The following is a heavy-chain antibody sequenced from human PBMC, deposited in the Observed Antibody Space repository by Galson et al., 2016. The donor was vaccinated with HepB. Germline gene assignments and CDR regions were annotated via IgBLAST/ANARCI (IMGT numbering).Heavy chain of an antibody. CDR3: ARGRNTLTY. CDR1: GFSLSPHT. Sequence: SLRLSCAASGFSLSPHTMDWVRQAPGKAMEWLSLIGSNSAPIYYADSVKGRFTISKDNAKNSLYLQMNSLRAEDTAVYHCARGRNTLTYWGQGTLVTVSS. J-gene: IGHJ4*02. V-gene: IGHV3-21*01. CDR2: IGSNSAPI.